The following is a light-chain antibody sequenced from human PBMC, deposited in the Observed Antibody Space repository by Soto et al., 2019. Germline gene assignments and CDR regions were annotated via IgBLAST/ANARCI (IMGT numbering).Light chain of an antibody. CDR1: SSDVGSYDY. CDR2: NVN. V-gene: IGLV2-11*01. CDR3: SSYAGSNIWV. J-gene: IGLJ3*02. Sequence: QSALIQPPSVSGSPGQSVTISCTGTSSDVGSYDYVSWYQQHPGTVPKPMIYNVNTRPSGVPDRFSGSKSGNTASMTISGLQAEDEADYYCSSYAGSNIWVFGGGTKLIVL.